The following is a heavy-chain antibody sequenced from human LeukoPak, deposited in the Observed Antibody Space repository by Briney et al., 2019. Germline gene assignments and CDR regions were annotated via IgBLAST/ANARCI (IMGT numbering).Heavy chain of an antibody. CDR3: ARRGDRGNHADY. V-gene: IGHV1-46*01. CDR2: INPSSGST. CDR1: GGTFSSYA. D-gene: IGHD1-14*01. J-gene: IGHJ4*02. Sequence: GASVKVSCKASGGTFSSYAISWVRQAPGQGLEWMGRINPSSGSTAYAQKFQDRLTLTRDMSASTLYMELSSLGSEDTAVYYCARRGDRGNHADYWGQGTLVTVSS.